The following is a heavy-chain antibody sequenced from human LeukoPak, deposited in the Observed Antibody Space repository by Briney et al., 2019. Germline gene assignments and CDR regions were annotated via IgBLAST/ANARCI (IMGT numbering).Heavy chain of an antibody. Sequence: PGGSLRLSYAASGFTFSSYSMNWVRQAPGKGLEWVSYISSDGSAITYADSVKGRFTISRDNAKNSLYLQMNSLRVEDTAVYYCARSGLKAGGDYWGQGTLVTVSS. J-gene: IGHJ4*02. CDR3: ARSGLKAGGDY. CDR2: ISSDGSAI. D-gene: IGHD3-10*01. CDR1: GFTFSSYS. V-gene: IGHV3-48*04.